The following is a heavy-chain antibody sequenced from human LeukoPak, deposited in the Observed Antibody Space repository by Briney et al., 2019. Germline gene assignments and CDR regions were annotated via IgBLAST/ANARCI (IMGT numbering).Heavy chain of an antibody. Sequence: PSETLSLTCTVSGGSISSYYWTWIRQPARKGLEWIGRISTSGNTNYTPSLKSRVTMSVDTSRNQFSLKLTSVTAADAAVYYCARGEGNYFDYWGQGALVTVSS. CDR3: ARGEGNYFDY. CDR2: ISTSGNT. V-gene: IGHV4-4*07. J-gene: IGHJ4*02. CDR1: GGSISSYY.